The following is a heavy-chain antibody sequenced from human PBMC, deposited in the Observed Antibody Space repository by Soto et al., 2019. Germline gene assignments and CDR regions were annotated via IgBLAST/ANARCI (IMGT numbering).Heavy chain of an antibody. CDR2: TYYRSKWYN. V-gene: IGHV6-1*01. CDR1: GDSVSSNSAA. J-gene: IGHJ6*03. D-gene: IGHD3-3*01. CDR3: ARELDYGFWSGSYYYYYMDV. Sequence: SQTLSLTCAISGDSVSSNSAAWNWIRQSPSRGLEWLGRTYYRSKWYNDYAVSVKSRITINPDTSKNQFSLQLNSVTPEDTAVYYCARELDYGFWSGSYYYYYMDVWGKGTTVTVSS.